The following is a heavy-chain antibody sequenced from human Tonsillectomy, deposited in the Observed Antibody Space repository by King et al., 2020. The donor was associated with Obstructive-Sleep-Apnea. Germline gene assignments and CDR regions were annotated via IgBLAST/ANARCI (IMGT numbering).Heavy chain of an antibody. D-gene: IGHD6-13*01. CDR2: INPNSGGT. J-gene: IGHJ4*02. V-gene: IGHV1-2*04. CDR1: GYTFTGYY. CDR3: AREPAAAAGLYVDY. Sequence: VQLVESGAEVKKPGASVKVSCKASGYTFTGYYMHWVRQAPGQGLEWLGWINPNSGGTNYAQTFQGWVTMTRDTSISTAYMELSRLRSDDTAVYYCAREPAAAAGLYVDYWGQGTLVTVSS.